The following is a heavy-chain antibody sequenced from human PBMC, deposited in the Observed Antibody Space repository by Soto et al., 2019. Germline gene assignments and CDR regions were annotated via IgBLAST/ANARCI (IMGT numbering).Heavy chain of an antibody. Sequence: PGESLKISCKGSGYSFTSYWISWVRQMPGKGLEWMGRIDPSDSYTNYSPSFQGHVTISADKSISTAYLQWSSLKASDTAMYYCARIKTVSQERTGFFEERGQGTQVTVSS. CDR2: IDPSDSYT. CDR3: ARIKTVSQERTGFFEE. V-gene: IGHV5-10-1*01. J-gene: IGHJ4*02. CDR1: GYSFTSYW. D-gene: IGHD3-9*01.